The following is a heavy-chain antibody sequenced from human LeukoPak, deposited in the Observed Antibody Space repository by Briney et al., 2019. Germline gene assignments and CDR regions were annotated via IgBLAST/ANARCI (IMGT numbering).Heavy chain of an antibody. V-gene: IGHV3-30*04. CDR2: ISYDGSNK. D-gene: IGHD5-12*01. CDR3: AREEVATNWFDP. J-gene: IGHJ5*02. CDR1: GFTFSSYA. Sequence: PGRSLRLSCAASGFTFSSYAMHWVRQAPGKGLEWVAVISYDGSNKYYADSVKGRFTISRDSSKNTLYLQMNSLRAEDTAVYYCAREEVATNWFDPWGQGTLVTVSS.